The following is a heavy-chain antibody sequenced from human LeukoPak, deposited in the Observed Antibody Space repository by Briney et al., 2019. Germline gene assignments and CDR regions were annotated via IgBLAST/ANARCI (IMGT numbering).Heavy chain of an antibody. CDR1: GFTFSDYT. J-gene: IGHJ6*02. CDR3: ARARLMAAPFYYYGMDV. D-gene: IGHD5-24*01. CDR2: ISPSSSYM. Sequence: GGSLRLSCAASGFTFSDYTMNWVRQAPGKGLEWVSSISPSSSYMYYADSVKGRFTISRDNTKNSLYLQMNSLRAEDTAVYYCARARLMAAPFYYYGMDVWGPGTTVTVSS. V-gene: IGHV3-21*01.